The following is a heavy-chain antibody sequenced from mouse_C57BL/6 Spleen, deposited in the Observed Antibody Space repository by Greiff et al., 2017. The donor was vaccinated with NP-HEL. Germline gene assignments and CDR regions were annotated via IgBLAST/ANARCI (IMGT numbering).Heavy chain of an antibody. CDR1: GYTFTSYG. J-gene: IGHJ3*01. V-gene: IGHV1-81*01. CDR3: ARANDGYYGFAY. Sequence: VQLVESGAELARPGASVKLSCKASGYTFTSYGISWVKQRTGQGLEWIGEIYPRSGNTYYNEKFKGKATLTADKSSSTAYMELRSLTSEDSAVYFCARANDGYYGFAYWGQGTLVTVSA. D-gene: IGHD2-3*01. CDR2: IYPRSGNT.